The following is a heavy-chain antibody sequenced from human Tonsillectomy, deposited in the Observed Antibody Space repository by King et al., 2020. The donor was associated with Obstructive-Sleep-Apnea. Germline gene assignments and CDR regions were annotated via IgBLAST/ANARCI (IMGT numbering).Heavy chain of an antibody. CDR2: IYYSGST. D-gene: IGHD5-24*01. Sequence: LQLQESGPGLVKPSETLSLTCTVSGGSISSSSYYWGWIRQPPGKGLEWIGRIYYSGSTYYNPSLKSRVTISVDTSKNQFSLKPSSVTAADTAVYYCARVGLGDGYNVPNWGQGTLVTVSS. CDR3: ARVGLGDGYNVPN. V-gene: IGHV4-39*07. J-gene: IGHJ4*02. CDR1: GGSISSSSYY.